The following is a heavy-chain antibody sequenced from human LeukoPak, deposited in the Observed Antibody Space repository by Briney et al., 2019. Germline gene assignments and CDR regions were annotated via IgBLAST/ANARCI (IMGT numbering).Heavy chain of an antibody. CDR3: AKESQGGRSSHAFDI. J-gene: IGHJ3*02. CDR2: ISYDGSNK. V-gene: IGHV3-30-3*01. D-gene: IGHD6-6*01. CDR1: GFTFSSYA. Sequence: PGGPLRLSCAASGFTFSSYAMHWVRQAPGKGLEWVAVISYDGSNKYYADSVKGRFTISRDNSKNTLYLQMNSLRAEDTAVYYCAKESQGGRSSHAFDIWGQGTMVTVSS.